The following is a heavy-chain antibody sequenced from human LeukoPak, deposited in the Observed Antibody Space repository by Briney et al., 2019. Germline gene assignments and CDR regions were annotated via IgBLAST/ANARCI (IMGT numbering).Heavy chain of an antibody. D-gene: IGHD2-2*02. CDR3: ARGGYCSSTSCYNVDY. CDR1: GYTFTSYD. J-gene: IGHJ4*02. V-gene: IGHV1-8*03. CDR2: MNPNSGNT. Sequence: ASVKVSCKASGYTFTSYDINWVRQATGQGLEWMGWMNPNSGNTGYAQKFQGRVTITRNTSISTAYMELSSLRSEDTAVYYCARGGYCSSTSCYNVDYWGQGTLVTVSS.